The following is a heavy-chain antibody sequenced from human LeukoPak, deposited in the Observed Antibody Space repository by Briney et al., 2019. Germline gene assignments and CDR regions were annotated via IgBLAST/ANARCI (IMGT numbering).Heavy chain of an antibody. Sequence: PSGTLSLTCTVSGGSISSYYWSWIRQPPGKGLEWIGYIYYSGSTNYNPSLKSRVTISVGTSKNQFSLKLSSVTAADTAVYYCARAAYCGGDCYSGAFDIWGQGTMVTVSS. CDR1: GGSISSYY. D-gene: IGHD2-21*01. CDR2: IYYSGST. CDR3: ARAAYCGGDCYSGAFDI. V-gene: IGHV4-59*01. J-gene: IGHJ3*02.